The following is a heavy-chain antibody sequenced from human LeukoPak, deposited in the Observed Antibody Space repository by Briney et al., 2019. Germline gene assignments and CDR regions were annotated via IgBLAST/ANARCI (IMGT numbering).Heavy chain of an antibody. CDR1: GFTFSSYG. V-gene: IGHV3-21*04. CDR2: ISSSSSYI. J-gene: IGHJ6*02. CDR3: ARDWSREVTYSGSYGARGRYGMDV. Sequence: PGGSLRLSCAASGFTFSSYGMNWVRQAPGKGLEWVSSISSSSSYIYYADSVKGRFTISRDNAKNSLYLQMNSLRAEDTAVYYCARDWSREVTYSGSYGARGRYGMDVWGQGTTVTVSS. D-gene: IGHD1-26*01.